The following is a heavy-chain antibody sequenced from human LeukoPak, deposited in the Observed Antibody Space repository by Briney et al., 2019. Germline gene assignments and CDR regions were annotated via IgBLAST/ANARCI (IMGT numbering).Heavy chain of an antibody. CDR3: ARDTGAYYDSGGLDY. V-gene: IGHV3-21*01. J-gene: IGHJ4*02. Sequence: GGSLRLSCAASGFTFSSYSMNWVRQAPGKGLEWVSSISSSSSYIYYADSVKGRFTISRDDAKNSLYLQMNSLRAEDTAVYYCARDTGAYYDSGGLDYWGQGTLVTVSS. CDR1: GFTFSSYS. CDR2: ISSSSSYI. D-gene: IGHD3-22*01.